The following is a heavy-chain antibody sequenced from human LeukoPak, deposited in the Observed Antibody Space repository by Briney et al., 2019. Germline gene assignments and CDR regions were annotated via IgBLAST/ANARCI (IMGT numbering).Heavy chain of an antibody. CDR1: GYMFTSYN. D-gene: IGHD2-2*01. V-gene: IGHV1-46*03. CDR3: ARDQHYATDY. CDR2: VSSSGANT. J-gene: IGHJ4*02. Sequence: ASVRVSCKASGYMFTSYNMQWVRQAPGQGLEWMGMVSSSGANTKYAQKFRGRVTMTSDTSTSTVYMELSSLISDDTAIYYCARDQHYATDYWGQGTLVTVSS.